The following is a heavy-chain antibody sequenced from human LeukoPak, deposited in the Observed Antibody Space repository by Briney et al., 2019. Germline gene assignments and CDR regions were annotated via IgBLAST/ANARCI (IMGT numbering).Heavy chain of an antibody. CDR1: GGSISSYY. Sequence: SETLSLTCTVSGGSISSYYWSWIRQPPGKGLEWIGYIYTSGSTNYNPSLKSRVTISVDTSKNQFSLKLSSVTAADTAVYYCARHPPFSSGYWYFDLWGRGTLVTVSS. CDR2: IYTSGST. CDR3: ARHPPFSSGYWYFDL. J-gene: IGHJ2*01. V-gene: IGHV4-4*09. D-gene: IGHD3-22*01.